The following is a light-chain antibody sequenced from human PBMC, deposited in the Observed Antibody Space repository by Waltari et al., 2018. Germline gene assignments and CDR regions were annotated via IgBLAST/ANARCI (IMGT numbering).Light chain of an antibody. J-gene: IGKJ1*01. Sequence: IVLTQSPGTLSLSPGERATLSCRASQSVSIYLAWYQPKPGQAPRLLIYHTSTRATGIPDRFSGSGSGTDFSLTISGLEPEDFAVYYCQHYKSLPVSFGQGTRVEIK. CDR2: HTS. CDR3: QHYKSLPVS. CDR1: QSVSIY. V-gene: IGKV3-20*01.